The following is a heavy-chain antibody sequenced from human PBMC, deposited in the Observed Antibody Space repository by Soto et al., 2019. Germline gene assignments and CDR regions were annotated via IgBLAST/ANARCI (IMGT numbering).Heavy chain of an antibody. CDR2: IYHSGST. CDR3: ATRITVFGLLIPPSAP. D-gene: IGHD1-20*01. CDR1: GGSVRSSNW. J-gene: IGHJ5*02. V-gene: IGHV4-4*02. Sequence: LSLTCAVSGGSVRSSNWWRWVRQPPGKGMEWIGEIYHSGSTNYNPSLKSRVTISVDKSKNQFSLRLSSVTAADTAIYYCATRITVFGLLIPPSAPWGQGTQVTVSS.